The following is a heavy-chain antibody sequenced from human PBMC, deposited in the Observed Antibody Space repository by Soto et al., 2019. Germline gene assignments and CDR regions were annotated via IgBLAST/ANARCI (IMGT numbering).Heavy chain of an antibody. J-gene: IGHJ6*02. Sequence: PGESLKISCKGSGYSFTSYWIGWVRQMPGKGLEWMGIIYPGDSDTRYSPSFQGQVTISADKSISTAYLQWSSLKASDTAMYYCARRTYGDYAYYYYGMDVWGQGTTVTVS. V-gene: IGHV5-51*01. D-gene: IGHD4-17*01. CDR3: ARRTYGDYAYYYYGMDV. CDR2: IYPGDSDT. CDR1: GYSFTSYW.